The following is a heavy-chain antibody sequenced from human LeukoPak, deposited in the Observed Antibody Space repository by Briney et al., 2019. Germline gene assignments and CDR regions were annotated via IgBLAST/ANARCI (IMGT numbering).Heavy chain of an antibody. Sequence: SETLSLTCTVSGGSVSSGSYYWSWIRQPPGKGLEWIGYIYYSGSTNYNPSLKSRVTISVDTSKNQFSLKLSSVTAADTAVYYCARLRGYSYGYIRAYYGMDVWGQGTTVTVSS. CDR2: IYYSGST. CDR1: GGSVSSGSYY. V-gene: IGHV4-61*01. CDR3: ARLRGYSYGYIRAYYGMDV. D-gene: IGHD5-18*01. J-gene: IGHJ6*02.